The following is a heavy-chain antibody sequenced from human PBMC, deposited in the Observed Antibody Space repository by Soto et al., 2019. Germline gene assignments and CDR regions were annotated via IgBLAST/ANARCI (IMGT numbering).Heavy chain of an antibody. J-gene: IGHJ6*02. CDR3: ARCYIAGTILDCYYGMDV. CDR2: IVVGSGNT. D-gene: IGHD1-7*01. V-gene: IGHV1-58*01. CDR1: GFTFTSSA. Sequence: SVKVSCKASGFTFTSSAVQWVRQARGQRLEWIGWIVVGSGNTNYAQKFQERVTITRDMSTSTAYMELSSLRSEDTAVYYCARCYIAGTILDCYYGMDVWGQGTTVTVSS.